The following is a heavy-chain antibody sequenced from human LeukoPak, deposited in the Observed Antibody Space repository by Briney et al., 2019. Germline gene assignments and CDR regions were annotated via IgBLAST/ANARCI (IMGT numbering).Heavy chain of an antibody. D-gene: IGHD4-17*01. J-gene: IGHJ4*02. CDR2: INHSGSI. V-gene: IGHV4-34*01. CDR3: ARVNAVTTPSNFDY. Sequence: SETLSLTCAVYGGSFSGYYWSWIRQPPGKGLEWIGEINHSGSINYNPSLKSRVTISVDTSKNQFSLKLSSVTAADTAVYYCARVNAVTTPSNFDYWGQGTLVTVSS. CDR1: GGSFSGYY.